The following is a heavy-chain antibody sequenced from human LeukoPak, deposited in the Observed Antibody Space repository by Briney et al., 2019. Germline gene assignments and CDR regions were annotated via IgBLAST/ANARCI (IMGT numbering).Heavy chain of an antibody. V-gene: IGHV4-59*05. CDR3: ARYYYDSSGYPTEAVY. Sequence: SETLSLTCTVSGGSISSYYWSWIRQPPGKGLEWIGSIYYSGSTYYNPSLKSRVTISVDTSKNQFSLKLSSVTAADTAVYYCARYYYDSSGYPTEAVYWGQGTLVTVSS. D-gene: IGHD3-22*01. CDR1: GGSISSYY. J-gene: IGHJ4*02. CDR2: IYYSGST.